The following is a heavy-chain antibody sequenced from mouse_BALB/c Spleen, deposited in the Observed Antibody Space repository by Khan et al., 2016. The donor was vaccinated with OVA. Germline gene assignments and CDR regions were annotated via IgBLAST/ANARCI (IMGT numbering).Heavy chain of an antibody. D-gene: IGHD1-1*02. J-gene: IGHJ2*01. CDR3: SKNRNGYFDY. CDR2: IWSGGIT. Sequence: QVQLQQSGPGLVQPSQSLSITCTVSGFSLTNYGVHWVRQSPGKGLEWLGVIWSGGITDYNETFISRLSISKDISKSQVFFQMNSLQANDPATYYCSKNRNGYFDYWGRGTTLTVTS. CDR1: GFSLTNYG. V-gene: IGHV2-2*02.